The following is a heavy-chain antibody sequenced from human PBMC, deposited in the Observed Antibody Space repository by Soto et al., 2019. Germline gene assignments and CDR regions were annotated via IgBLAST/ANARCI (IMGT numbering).Heavy chain of an antibody. D-gene: IGHD4-4*01. CDR3: ARAPALYSGKVDYGLDV. CDR2: IGTSGKTI. CDR1: GFTFSSYD. Sequence: EVQLVESGGGLVQAGGSLRLFCAVSGFTFSSYDMNWVRQAPGKGLEWVSYIGTSGKTIYYADSVRGRFTISRDNAKNSLYLPMNSLSAEDTAVYFCARAPALYSGKVDYGLDVWGRGTTVTVSS. J-gene: IGHJ6*02. V-gene: IGHV3-48*03.